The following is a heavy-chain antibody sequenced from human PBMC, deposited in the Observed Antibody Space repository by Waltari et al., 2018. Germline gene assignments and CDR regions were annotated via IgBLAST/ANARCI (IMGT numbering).Heavy chain of an antibody. CDR2: ISGCGGST. Sequence: EVQLLESGGGLVQPGGSLRLSCAAAGFTFSSYAMSWVRQAPGQGLEWVSAISGCGGSTYDADSVKGLFTISRDNSNNTLYLQMNSLRAEYTAVYYCAKDHTDYDYVWGSYRRPLGNVDYWGQGTLVTVSS. CDR3: AKDHTDYDYVWGSYRRPLGNVDY. D-gene: IGHD3-16*02. V-gene: IGHV3-23*01. J-gene: IGHJ4*02. CDR1: GFTFSSYA.